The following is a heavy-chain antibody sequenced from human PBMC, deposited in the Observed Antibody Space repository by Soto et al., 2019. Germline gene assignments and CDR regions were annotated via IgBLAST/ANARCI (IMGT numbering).Heavy chain of an antibody. Sequence: GGSLRLSCAASGFTFSSYAMSWVRQAPGKGLEWVSYISGSGGSTYYADSVKGRFTISRDNAKNSLYLQMNSLRAEDTAVYYCAGVLYDFWSADYFDYWGQGTLVTVSS. D-gene: IGHD3-3*01. V-gene: IGHV3-23*01. CDR3: AGVLYDFWSADYFDY. CDR1: GFTFSSYA. J-gene: IGHJ4*02. CDR2: ISGSGGST.